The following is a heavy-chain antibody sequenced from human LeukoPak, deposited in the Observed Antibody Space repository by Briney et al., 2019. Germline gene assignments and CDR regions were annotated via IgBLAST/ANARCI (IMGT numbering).Heavy chain of an antibody. CDR2: MSYDGRHI. V-gene: IGHV3-30*18. Sequence: GGSLRLSCAASGFTFSAYGMHWVRQAPGKGLEWVAVMSYDGRHIYYADSVKGRLTISRDSSKNTLYLQMNSLRTEDTAVYFCAKPVYDTNSGNFGIDYWGQGTLVTVSS. CDR3: AKPVYDTNSGNFGIDY. D-gene: IGHD2-8*01. J-gene: IGHJ4*02. CDR1: GFTFSAYG.